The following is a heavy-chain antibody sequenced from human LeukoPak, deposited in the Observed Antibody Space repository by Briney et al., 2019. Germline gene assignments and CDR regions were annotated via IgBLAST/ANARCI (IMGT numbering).Heavy chain of an antibody. Sequence: ASVKVSCKASGYTFTGYNMHWVRQAPGQGLEWMGWINPNSGGTNYAQKFQGRVTMTRDTSISTAYMELSRLRSDDTAVYYCARVKSSAVAGNFDYWGQGTLVTVSS. J-gene: IGHJ4*02. CDR1: GYTFTGYN. CDR3: ARVKSSAVAGNFDY. CDR2: INPNSGGT. D-gene: IGHD6-19*01. V-gene: IGHV1-2*02.